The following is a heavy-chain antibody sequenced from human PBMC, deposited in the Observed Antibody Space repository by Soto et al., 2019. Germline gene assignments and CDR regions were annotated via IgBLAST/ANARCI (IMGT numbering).Heavy chain of an antibody. D-gene: IGHD3-3*01. Sequence: SETLSLTCTVSGGSISSSSYYWGWIRQPPGKGLEWIGSLYYSGSTYYNPSLKSRVTISVDTSKNQFSLKLSSVTAADTAVYYCARSSIKPQVFMYPFDSWSQGTLVTVSS. CDR3: ARSSIKPQVFMYPFDS. CDR2: LYYSGST. CDR1: GGSISSSSYY. J-gene: IGHJ4*02. V-gene: IGHV4-39*01.